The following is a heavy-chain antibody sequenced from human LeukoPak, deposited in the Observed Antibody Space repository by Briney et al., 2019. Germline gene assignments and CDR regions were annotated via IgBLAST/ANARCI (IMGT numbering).Heavy chain of an antibody. D-gene: IGHD6-13*01. CDR3: VRVMIAAGAIDS. Sequence: SETLSLTCGVYGGSFSGYYWSWIRQPPGKGLGWIGEINQSGYTNYNASLKSRVTISVDTSKNQFSLKLTSVTAADMAVYYCVRVMIAAGAIDSWGQGTLVTVSS. V-gene: IGHV4-34*01. CDR2: INQSGYT. J-gene: IGHJ4*02. CDR1: GGSFSGYY.